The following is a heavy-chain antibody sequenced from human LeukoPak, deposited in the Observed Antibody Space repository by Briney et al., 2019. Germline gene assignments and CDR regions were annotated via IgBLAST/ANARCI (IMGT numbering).Heavy chain of an antibody. D-gene: IGHD1-26*01. V-gene: IGHV3-21*01. CDR1: GFTFSSYS. CDR2: ISSSSSYI. J-gene: IGHJ4*02. CDR3: ARAWELLYYFDY. Sequence: GGSLRLSCAASGFTFSSYSMNWVRQAPGKGLEWDSSISSSSSYIYYADSVKGRFTISRDNAKNSLYLQMNSLRAEDTAVYYCARAWELLYYFDYWGQGTLVTVSS.